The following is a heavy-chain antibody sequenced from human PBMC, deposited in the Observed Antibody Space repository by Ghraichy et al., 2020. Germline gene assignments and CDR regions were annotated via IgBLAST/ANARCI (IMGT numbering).Heavy chain of an antibody. J-gene: IGHJ4*02. CDR3: TTERDCSGGSCPYY. D-gene: IGHD2-15*01. CDR2: IRSKADGGTT. V-gene: IGHV3-15*01. Sequence: GESLNISCVASGFTFSYTWMSWVRQAPGKGLEWVGRIRSKADGGTTDNAAPVKGRFIISRDDSKNTLYLQMNSLKTEDTAVYYCTTERDCSGGSCPYYWGQGTLVTVSS. CDR1: GFTFSYTW.